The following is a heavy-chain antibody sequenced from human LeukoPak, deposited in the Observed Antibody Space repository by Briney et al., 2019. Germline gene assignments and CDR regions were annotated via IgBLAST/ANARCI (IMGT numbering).Heavy chain of an antibody. CDR2: IYPGVSNT. CDR1: GDSFTSCW. Sequence: GESPKISCKGSGDSFTSCWSGYVRQMPGKGLEWMGTIYPGVSNTRYSTSFQGQVTISADKSISTAYLQWSSLKASDTAMYYCARLGIATIFGVVARFDPWGQGTLVTVSS. D-gene: IGHD3-3*01. V-gene: IGHV5-51*01. J-gene: IGHJ5*02. CDR3: ARLGIATIFGVVARFDP.